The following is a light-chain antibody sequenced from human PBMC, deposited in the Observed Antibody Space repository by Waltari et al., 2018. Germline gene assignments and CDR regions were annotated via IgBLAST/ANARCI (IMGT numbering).Light chain of an antibody. CDR3: QKYDSLPAT. J-gene: IGKJ1*01. Sequence: EVVLTQSPGSLSLSPGERATLSCRASQSVSNYLDWYPQKSGQVPRLLIYRASIRATGLPDRFSGSGFGTDFSLPISRLEPEDFAVYYCQKYDSLPATFGQGTKVEIK. CDR2: RAS. CDR1: QSVSNY. V-gene: IGKV3-20*01.